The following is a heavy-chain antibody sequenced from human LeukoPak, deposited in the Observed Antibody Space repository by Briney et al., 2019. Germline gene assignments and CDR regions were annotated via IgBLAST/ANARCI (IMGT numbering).Heavy chain of an antibody. J-gene: IGHJ6*03. V-gene: IGHV1-46*01. CDR2: INPSGGST. CDR1: GYTFTSYY. Sequence: ASVKVSCKASGYTFTSYYMHWVRQAPGQGLEWMGIINPSGGSTSYAQKFQGRVTMTRDMSTSTVYMELSSLRSEDTAVYYCCVVVNPPYYYYYMDVWGKGTTVTVSS. CDR3: CVVVNPPYYYYYMDV. D-gene: IGHD3-22*01.